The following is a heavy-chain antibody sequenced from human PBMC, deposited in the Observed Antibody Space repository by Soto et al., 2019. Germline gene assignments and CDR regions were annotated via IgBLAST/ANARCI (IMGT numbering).Heavy chain of an antibody. CDR2: IRSSGGHT. J-gene: IGHJ4*02. V-gene: IGHV3-23*01. CDR1: GFTFSNSA. D-gene: IGHD2-21*02. Sequence: GGSLRLSCVASGFTFSNSAMSWVRHVPGKGLEWAAGIRSSGGHTNYADSVKGRFTISRDNSKDTLYLQMNSLRAEETALYYCAKVQEFCGFNCYIVDSWGQGVLVTVSS. CDR3: AKVQEFCGFNCYIVDS.